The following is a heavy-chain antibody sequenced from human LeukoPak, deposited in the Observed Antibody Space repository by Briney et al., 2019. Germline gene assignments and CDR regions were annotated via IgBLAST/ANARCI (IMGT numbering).Heavy chain of an antibody. CDR1: GGSISSYY. Sequence: SETLSLTCTVSGGSISSYYWSWIRQPAGKGLEWIGRIYTSGSTNYNPSLKSRVTMSVDTSKNQFSLKLSSVAAADTAVYYCARVGRSGPEDHAFDIWGQGTMVTVSS. CDR3: ARVGRSGPEDHAFDI. D-gene: IGHD6-19*01. J-gene: IGHJ3*02. CDR2: IYTSGST. V-gene: IGHV4-4*07.